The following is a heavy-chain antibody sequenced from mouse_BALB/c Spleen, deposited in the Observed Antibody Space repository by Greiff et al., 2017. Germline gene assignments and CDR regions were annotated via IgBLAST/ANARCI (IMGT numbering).Heavy chain of an antibody. V-gene: IGHV5-6*01. CDR2: ISSGGSYT. Sequence: EVKLMESGGDLVKPGGSLKLSCAASGFTFSSYGMSWVRQTPDKRLEWVATISSGGSYTYYPDSVKGRFTISRDNAKNTLYLQMSSLKSEDTAMYYCARPTIGTTFDYWGQGTTLTVSS. CDR3: ARPTIGTTFDY. CDR1: GFTFSSYG. J-gene: IGHJ2*01. D-gene: IGHD2-14*01.